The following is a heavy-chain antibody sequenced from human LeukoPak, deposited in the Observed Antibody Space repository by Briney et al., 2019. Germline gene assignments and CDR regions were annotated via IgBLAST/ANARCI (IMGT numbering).Heavy chain of an antibody. D-gene: IGHD3-3*01. CDR2: ISGNGVTT. V-gene: IGHV3-64*01. J-gene: IGHJ6*02. Sequence: GGSLRLSCAASGFSFIGDYIHWVRQAPGKGLEYVSAISGNGVTTHYTNSVKGRFTISRDNPKNTVYLQMGSLTTEDTAVYYCARDTNREQDIWGQGTTVTVSS. CDR1: GFSFIGDY. CDR3: ARDTNREQDI.